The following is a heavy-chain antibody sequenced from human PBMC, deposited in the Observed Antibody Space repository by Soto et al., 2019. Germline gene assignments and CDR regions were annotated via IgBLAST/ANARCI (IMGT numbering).Heavy chain of an antibody. D-gene: IGHD2-21*02. V-gene: IGHV4-30-4*01. CDR3: VRTAREGAVAPHWFDR. CDR2: VYYTGST. Sequence: SETLSLTCTVSGASIRSTDYYWSWIRQAPGKGLEWIGYVYYTGSTSYNPSLMSRLTISVDTSKNQFSLKLTSVTAAETAVYYCVRTAREGAVAPHWFDRWGHGTQVTVSS. J-gene: IGHJ5*02. CDR1: GASIRSTDYY.